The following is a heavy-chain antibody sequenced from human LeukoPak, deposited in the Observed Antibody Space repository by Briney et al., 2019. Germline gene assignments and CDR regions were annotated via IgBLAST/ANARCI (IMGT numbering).Heavy chain of an antibody. Sequence: PGGSLRLSCAASGFTFSSYAMHWVRQAPGKGLEYVPAISSNGGSTYANFVKGRFTISRDNSKNTLYLQMGSLRAEDMAVYYRARVAKKQWLAPFDYWGQGTLVTVSS. V-gene: IGHV3-64*01. CDR3: ARVAKKQWLAPFDY. CDR2: ISSNGGST. J-gene: IGHJ4*02. D-gene: IGHD6-19*01. CDR1: GFTFSSYA.